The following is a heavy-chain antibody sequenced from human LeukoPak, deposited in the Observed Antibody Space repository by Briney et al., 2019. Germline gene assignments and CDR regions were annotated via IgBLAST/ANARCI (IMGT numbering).Heavy chain of an antibody. Sequence: SGFXXSXYAMSWVRQAPGKGLEWVSAISGSGGSTYYADSVKGRFTISRDNSKNTLYLQMNSLRAEDTAVYYCAKALDYVIVYYFDYWGQGTLVTVSS. CDR1: GFXXSXYA. J-gene: IGHJ4*02. CDR2: ISGSGGST. CDR3: AKALDYVIVYYFDY. V-gene: IGHV3-23*01. D-gene: IGHD3-16*02.